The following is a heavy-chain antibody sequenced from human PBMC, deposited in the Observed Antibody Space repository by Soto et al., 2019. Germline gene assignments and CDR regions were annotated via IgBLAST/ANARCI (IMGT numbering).Heavy chain of an antibody. CDR1: AGSISSYY. D-gene: IGHD6-6*01. V-gene: IGHV4-59*12. CDR2: IQYSGST. CDR3: AERHSSASDFHY. Sequence: SEALSLTGDVSAGSISSYYWGWIRQRSGEGLEWIGYIQYSGSTNYSPSHKTRVTISVDTAKNQFCLKLRSVNAAHTAGYYCAERHSSASDFHYWGQGTLVPVS. J-gene: IGHJ4*02.